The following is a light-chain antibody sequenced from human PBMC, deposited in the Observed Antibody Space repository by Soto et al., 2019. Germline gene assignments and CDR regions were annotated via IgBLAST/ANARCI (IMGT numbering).Light chain of an antibody. CDR3: AAWDDSLNAVV. V-gene: IGLV1-44*01. CDR1: SSSIGSNT. CDR2: RSD. Sequence: QPVLTQPPSASGTPGQRVLISCSGSSSSIGSNTVNWYQQLPGTAPKVLIYRSDQRPSGVPDRFSGSKSGTSASLAISGLQSDDEADYYCAAWDDSLNAVVFGGGTKLTVL. J-gene: IGLJ2*01.